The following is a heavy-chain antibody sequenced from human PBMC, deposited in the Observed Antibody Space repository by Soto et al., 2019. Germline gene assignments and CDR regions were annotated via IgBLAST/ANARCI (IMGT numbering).Heavy chain of an antibody. J-gene: IGHJ6*02. Sequence: QVQLVQSGAEVKKPGASVKVSCKASGYTFTSYGISWVRQAPGQGLEWMGWISAYNGNTNYAQKLQGRVTMTTDTSTSXXYXEXXSLRSDDTAVYYCARDGGRTMVRGVISHYYYGMDVWGQGTTVTVSS. D-gene: IGHD3-10*01. CDR2: ISAYNGNT. CDR3: ARDGGRTMVRGVISHYYYGMDV. CDR1: GYTFTSYG. V-gene: IGHV1-18*01.